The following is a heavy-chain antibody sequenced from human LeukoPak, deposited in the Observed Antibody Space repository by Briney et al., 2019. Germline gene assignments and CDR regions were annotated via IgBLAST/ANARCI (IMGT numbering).Heavy chain of an antibody. D-gene: IGHD1-26*01. J-gene: IGHJ5*02. CDR3: ARSLRNIVGATGPRLYNWFDP. V-gene: IGHV1-69*13. CDR2: IIPTFGTA. Sequence: SVKVSCEASGGTFSSYAINWVRQAPGQGLEWMGGIIPTFGTANYAQKFQGRVTITAVESMSTAYMELSSLRSEDTAVYYCARSLRNIVGATGPRLYNWFDPWGQGTLVTVSS. CDR1: GGTFSSYA.